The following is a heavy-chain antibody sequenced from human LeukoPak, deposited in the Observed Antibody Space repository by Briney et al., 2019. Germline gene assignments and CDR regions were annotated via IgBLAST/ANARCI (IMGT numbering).Heavy chain of an antibody. D-gene: IGHD4-17*01. Sequence: ASVKVSCKASGGTFSSYAISWVRQAPGQGLEWMGGIIPIFGTANYAQKFQGRVTITADESTSTAYMELSSLRSEDTAVYYCARGLYSMTTVTALGYWGQGTLVTVS. V-gene: IGHV1-69*13. J-gene: IGHJ4*02. CDR1: GGTFSSYA. CDR3: ARGLYSMTTVTALGY. CDR2: IIPIFGTA.